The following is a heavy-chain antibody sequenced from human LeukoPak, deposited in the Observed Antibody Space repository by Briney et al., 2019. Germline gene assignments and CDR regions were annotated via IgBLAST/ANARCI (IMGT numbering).Heavy chain of an antibody. V-gene: IGHV3-11*04. CDR2: ISSSGSTI. CDR1: GFTFSDYY. J-gene: IGHJ5*02. D-gene: IGHD3-22*01. Sequence: GGSLRLSCAASGFTFSDYYMSWIRQAPGKGLEWVSYISSSGSTIYYADSVKGRFTISRDNAKNSLYLQMNSLRAEDTAVYYCARNYYDSSGYCYVPNWFDPWGQGTLVTVSS. CDR3: ARNYYDSSGYCYVPNWFDP.